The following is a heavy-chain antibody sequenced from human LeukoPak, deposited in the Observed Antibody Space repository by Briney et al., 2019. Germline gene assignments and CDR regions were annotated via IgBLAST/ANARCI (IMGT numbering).Heavy chain of an antibody. CDR3: TRRDSTGCGYFDY. J-gene: IGHJ4*02. V-gene: IGHV4-59*01. D-gene: IGHD3-22*01. Sequence: SETLSLTCTVSGGSISNYYWSWIRQPPGKGLEWIGYIFYSGSTNYNPSLKSRVTISVDTSKNQFSLKVRSVTAADTAVYYCTRRDSTGCGYFDYWGQGTLVTVSS. CDR1: GGSISNYY. CDR2: IFYSGST.